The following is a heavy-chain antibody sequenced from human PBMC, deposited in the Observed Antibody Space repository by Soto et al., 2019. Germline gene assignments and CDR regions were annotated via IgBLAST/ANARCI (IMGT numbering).Heavy chain of an antibody. CDR2: ISGSGGST. CDR1: GFTFSSYA. Sequence: EVQLLESGGGLVQPGGSLRLSCAASGFTFSSYAMSWVRQAPGKGLEWVSAISGSGGSTYYADSVKGRFTISRDNSKNTLYLQMNSLRAEDTAVYYCAKLIYDFWSGLRSVVWVDVWGKGTTVTVSS. J-gene: IGHJ6*04. D-gene: IGHD3-3*01. V-gene: IGHV3-23*01. CDR3: AKLIYDFWSGLRSVVWVDV.